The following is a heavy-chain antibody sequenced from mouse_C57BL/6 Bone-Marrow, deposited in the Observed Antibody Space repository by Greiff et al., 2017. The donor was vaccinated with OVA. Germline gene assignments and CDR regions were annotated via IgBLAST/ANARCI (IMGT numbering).Heavy chain of an antibody. D-gene: IGHD2-1*01. CDR3: ARGERLLWTTGGAMDY. CDR2: IYPRDGST. J-gene: IGHJ4*01. V-gene: IGHV1-78*01. CDR1: GYTFTDHT. Sequence: VKLVESDAELVKPGASVKISCKVSGYTFTDHTIHWMKQRPEQGLEWIGYIYPRDGSTKYNEKFKGKAALTADKSSSTAYMQLNSLTSEDSAVYFCARGERLLWTTGGAMDYWGQGTSVTVSS.